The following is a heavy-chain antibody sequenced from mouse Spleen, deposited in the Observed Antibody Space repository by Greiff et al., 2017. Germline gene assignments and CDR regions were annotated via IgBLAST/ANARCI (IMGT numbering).Heavy chain of an antibody. CDR1: GYTFTDYY. Sequence: EVQLQQSGPVLVKPGASVKMSCKASGYTFTDYYMNWVKQSHGKSLEWIGVINPYNGGTSYNQKFKGKATLTVDKSSSTAYMKLNSLTSEDSAVYYCAREGHAMDYWGQGTSVTVSS. J-gene: IGHJ4*01. CDR2: INPYNGGT. D-gene: IGHD3-3*01. V-gene: IGHV1-19*01. CDR3: AREGHAMDY.